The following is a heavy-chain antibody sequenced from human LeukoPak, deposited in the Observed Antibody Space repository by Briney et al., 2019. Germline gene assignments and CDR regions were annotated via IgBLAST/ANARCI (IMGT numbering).Heavy chain of an antibody. J-gene: IGHJ6*02. Sequence: ASVKVSCKASGYTFTSYGISWVRQAPGQGLEWMGWISAYNGNTNYAQKLQGRVTMTTDTSTSTAYMELRSLRSDDTAVYYCAGDGSGSYYRPYYYYGMDVWGQGTTVTVSS. CDR1: GYTFTSYG. D-gene: IGHD3-10*01. CDR2: ISAYNGNT. V-gene: IGHV1-18*01. CDR3: AGDGSGSYYRPYYYYGMDV.